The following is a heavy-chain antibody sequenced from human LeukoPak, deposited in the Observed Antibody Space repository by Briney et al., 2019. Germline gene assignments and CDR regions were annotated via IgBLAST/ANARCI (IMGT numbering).Heavy chain of an antibody. Sequence: PSETLSLTCAVYGGSFIGHYWSWIRQPPGKGLEWIGEINHSGSTNYNPSLKSRVTISVDTSKNQFSLKLSSVTAADTAVYYCARGFITKVPDHPSDYYYMDVWGKGTTVTVSS. CDR1: GGSFIGHY. D-gene: IGHD3-10*01. V-gene: IGHV4-34*01. CDR2: INHSGST. CDR3: ARGFITKVPDHPSDYYYMDV. J-gene: IGHJ6*03.